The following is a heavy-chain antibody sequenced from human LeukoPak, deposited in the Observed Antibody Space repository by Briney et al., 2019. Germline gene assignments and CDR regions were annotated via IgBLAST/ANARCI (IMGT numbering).Heavy chain of an antibody. CDR2: INTNTGNP. J-gene: IGHJ4*02. CDR3: ARDVVRYCSSSSCANLDY. D-gene: IGHD2-2*01. V-gene: IGHV7-4-1*02. CDR1: GYTFTTYS. Sequence: ASVKVSCKASGYTFTTYSMNWVRQAPGQGLEWMGWINTNTGNPTYAQGFTGRFVFSLDTSVSTTYLQISSLKAEDTAVYYCARDVVRYCSSSSCANLDYWGQGTLVTVSS.